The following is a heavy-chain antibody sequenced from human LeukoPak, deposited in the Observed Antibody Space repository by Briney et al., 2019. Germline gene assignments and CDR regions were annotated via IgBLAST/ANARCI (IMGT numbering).Heavy chain of an antibody. V-gene: IGHV4-34*01. CDR3: ARVEKTDYDFWSGSKSSVAAFDI. CDR2: VNHSGST. Sequence: SEALSLTCAVYVGSFSGYYWSWIRQPPGKGLEWIGEVNHSGSTNYNPSPKSRVTISVDTSKNQFSLKLSSVTAADTAVYYCARVEKTDYDFWSGSKSSVAAFDIWGQGTKVTVSP. D-gene: IGHD3-3*01. J-gene: IGHJ3*02. CDR1: VGSFSGYY.